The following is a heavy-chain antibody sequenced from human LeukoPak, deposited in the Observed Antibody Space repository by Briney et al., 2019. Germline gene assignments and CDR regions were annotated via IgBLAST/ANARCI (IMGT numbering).Heavy chain of an antibody. CDR2: INHSGST. V-gene: IGHV4-39*07. CDR1: GGSISSSSYY. CDR3: ARGRLGIFGVV. D-gene: IGHD3-3*01. J-gene: IGHJ4*02. Sequence: PSETLPLTCTVSGGSISSSSYYWGWIRQPPGKGLEWIGEINHSGSTDYNPSLKSRVTISVDTSKNQFSLKLSSVTAADTAVYYCARGRLGIFGVVRGQGTLVTVSS.